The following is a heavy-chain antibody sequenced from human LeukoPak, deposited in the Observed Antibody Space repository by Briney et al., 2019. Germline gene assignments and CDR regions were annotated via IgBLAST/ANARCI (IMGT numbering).Heavy chain of an antibody. V-gene: IGHV4-59*01. CDR1: GGSISSYC. J-gene: IGHJ6*02. Sequence: SETLSLTCTVSGGSISSYCWSWIRQPPGKGLEWIGYIYYSGSTNYDPSLKSRVTISVDTSKSQFSLKLSSVTAADTAVYYCASGYCSSTSCSPQYYYYGMDVWGQGTTVTVSS. D-gene: IGHD2-2*03. CDR2: IYYSGST. CDR3: ASGYCSSTSCSPQYYYYGMDV.